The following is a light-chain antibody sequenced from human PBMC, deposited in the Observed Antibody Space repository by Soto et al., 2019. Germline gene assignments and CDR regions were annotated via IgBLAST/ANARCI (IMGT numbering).Light chain of an antibody. J-gene: IGKJ4*01. CDR1: QRVSTH. Sequence: TQSPATLSLSHGERASLSCRAGQRVSTHLAWYQQKPVQAPRLLIYGSSSRATGIPDRFGGRGSGTEFSLTISSLQSEDFAVYSCQQYNSWPITFGGGTKVDTK. CDR2: GSS. CDR3: QQYNSWPIT. V-gene: IGKV3D-15*01.